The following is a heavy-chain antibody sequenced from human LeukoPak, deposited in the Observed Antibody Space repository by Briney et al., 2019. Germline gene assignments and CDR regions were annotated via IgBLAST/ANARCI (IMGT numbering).Heavy chain of an antibody. CDR3: ARVDSGPLDP. CDR1: GYTFTSYY. CDR2: INPSGGST. D-gene: IGHD3-10*01. V-gene: IGHV1-46*01. J-gene: IGHJ5*02. Sequence: ASVTVSCTASGYTFTSYYMHWVRQAPGQGLEWMGIINPSGGSTSYAQKFQGRVTMTRDTSTSTVYMEPSSLRSEDTAVYYCARVDSGPLDPWGQGTLVTVSS.